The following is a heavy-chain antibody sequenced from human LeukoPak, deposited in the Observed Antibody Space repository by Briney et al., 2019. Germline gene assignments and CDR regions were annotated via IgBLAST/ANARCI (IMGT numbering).Heavy chain of an antibody. Sequence: ASVKVSCKASGYTFTSYGISWVRQAPGQGLEWMGWISAYNGNTNYAQKLQGRVTMTTDTSTSTAYMELRSLRSDDTAVYYCASKYCYDSSGYYPWWGQGTLVTVSS. J-gene: IGHJ4*02. V-gene: IGHV1-18*01. D-gene: IGHD3-22*01. CDR2: ISAYNGNT. CDR3: ASKYCYDSSGYYPW. CDR1: GYTFTSYG.